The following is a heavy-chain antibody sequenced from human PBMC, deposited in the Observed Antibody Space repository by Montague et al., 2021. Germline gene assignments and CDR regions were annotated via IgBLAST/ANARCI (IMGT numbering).Heavy chain of an antibody. CDR2: IYYSRRT. CDR1: GASISDYY. D-gene: IGHD1-14*01. V-gene: IGHV4-59*01. J-gene: IGHJ6*02. CDR3: AVMNPYYYYGMDV. Sequence: SETRSLTCSVSGASISDYYWSWIRQPPGKGLEWIGYIYYSRRTNYNPSLKSRVTISVDTSKNQFSLKLSSVTAADTAFYYCAVMNPYYYYGMDVWGQGTTVSVSS.